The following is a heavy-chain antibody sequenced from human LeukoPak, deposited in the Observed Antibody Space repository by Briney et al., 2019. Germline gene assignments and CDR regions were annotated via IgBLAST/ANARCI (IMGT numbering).Heavy chain of an antibody. V-gene: IGHV4-59*01. CDR2: IYYSGST. Sequence: SETLSLTCTVSGGSISSYYWSWIRQPPGKGLEWIGHIYYSGSTNYNPSLKSRVTISVDTSKNQFSLNLRSVTAADTAVYYCARGQDLTTVSSRSVFGIDYWGQGTLVAVSS. CDR3: ARGQDLTTVSSRSVFGIDY. J-gene: IGHJ4*02. CDR1: GGSISSYY. D-gene: IGHD4-17*01.